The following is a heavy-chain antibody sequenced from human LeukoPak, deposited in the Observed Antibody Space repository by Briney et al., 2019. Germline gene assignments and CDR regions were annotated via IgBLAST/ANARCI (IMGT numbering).Heavy chain of an antibody. CDR1: GGSISSYY. D-gene: IGHD4-4*01. V-gene: IGHV4-34*01. CDR2: INHSGST. Sequence: SETLSLTCTVSGGSISSYYWSRIRQPPGKGLEWIGEINHSGSTNYNPSLKSRVTISVDTSKNQFSLKLSSVTAADTAVYYRARGLTTVSSYNWFDPWGQGTLVTVSS. CDR3: ARGLTTVSSYNWFDP. J-gene: IGHJ5*02.